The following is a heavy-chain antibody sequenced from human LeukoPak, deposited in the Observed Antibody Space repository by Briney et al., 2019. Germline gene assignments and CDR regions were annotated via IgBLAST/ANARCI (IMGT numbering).Heavy chain of an antibody. CDR1: GFTFSSYW. CDR2: IKQDESEK. Sequence: GGSLRLSCAASGFTFSSYWMSWVRQAPGKGLEWVANIKQDESEKYYVDSVKGRFTISRDNAKNSLYLQMNSLRAEDTAVYYCARDPPYYYGSGSYYRYWGQGTLVTVSS. CDR3: ARDPPYYYGSGSYYRY. J-gene: IGHJ4*02. D-gene: IGHD3-10*01. V-gene: IGHV3-7*01.